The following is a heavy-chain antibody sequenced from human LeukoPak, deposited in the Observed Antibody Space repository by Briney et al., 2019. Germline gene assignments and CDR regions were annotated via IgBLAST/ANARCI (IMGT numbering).Heavy chain of an antibody. D-gene: IGHD6-6*01. CDR3: ARGRAMDYSSCAVNY. CDR1: GGSFSGYY. J-gene: IGHJ4*02. V-gene: IGHV4-34*01. Sequence: SETLSLTCAVYGGSFSGYYWSWIRQPPGKGLEWIGEINHSGSTNYNPSLKSRVTISVDTSKNQFSLKLSSVTAADTAVYYCARGRAMDYSSCAVNYWGQGTLVTVSS. CDR2: INHSGST.